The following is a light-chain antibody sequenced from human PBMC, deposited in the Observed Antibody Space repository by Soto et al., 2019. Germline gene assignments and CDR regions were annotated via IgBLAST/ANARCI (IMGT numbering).Light chain of an antibody. CDR1: QSISSY. Sequence: DIQMTQSPSSLSASVGDRVTITRRASQSISSYLNWYQQKPGKAPKLLIYAASSLQSGVPSRFSGSGSGTDFTLTISSLQPEDFATYYCQQSYSTLSFTFGPGTKVDIK. CDR3: QQSYSTLSFT. J-gene: IGKJ3*01. V-gene: IGKV1-39*01. CDR2: AAS.